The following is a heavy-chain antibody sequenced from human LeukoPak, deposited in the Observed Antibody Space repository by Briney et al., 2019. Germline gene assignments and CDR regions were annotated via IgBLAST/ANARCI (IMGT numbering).Heavy chain of an antibody. V-gene: IGHV3-30*04. J-gene: IGHJ4*02. CDR3: ARGQVMTY. Sequence: GRSLRLSCAASGFIFSSYAMHWVRQAPGKGLEWVAAISYDGSNKYYADSVKGRFTISRDNSKNTLYLQMNSLRAEDTAVYYCARGQVMTYWGQGTLVTVSS. CDR2: ISYDGSNK. CDR1: GFIFSSYA. D-gene: IGHD2-21*02.